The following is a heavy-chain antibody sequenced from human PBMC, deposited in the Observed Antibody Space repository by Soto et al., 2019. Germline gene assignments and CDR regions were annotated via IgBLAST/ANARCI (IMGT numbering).Heavy chain of an antibody. D-gene: IGHD3-10*01. CDR3: ARDRGYGSDNRHFEY. CDR1: GSTFTGYY. J-gene: IGHJ4*02. CDR2: INPNSGGT. V-gene: IGHV1-2*04. Sequence: ASLKVSCKPSGSTFTGYYMHGVRRTNGQGLEWIGWINPNSGGTNYAQEFQGWVTMTRDTSISTAYMELSRLRSDDTAVYYCARDRGYGSDNRHFEYWGQGTLVTVSS.